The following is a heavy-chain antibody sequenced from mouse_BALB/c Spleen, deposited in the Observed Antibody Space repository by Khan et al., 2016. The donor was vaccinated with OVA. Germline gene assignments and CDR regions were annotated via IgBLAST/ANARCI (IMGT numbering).Heavy chain of an antibody. CDR2: IWSDGST. CDR3: ARLNTMTLYAMDY. Sequence: QVQLKESGPGLVAPSQSLSITCTISGFSLTSYGVHWVRQPPGKGLEWLGVIWSDGSTTYNSALKSRLSIRKDNSKSQVFLKMNSLQTDDTAMYYCARLNTMTLYAMDYWGQGTSVTVSS. D-gene: IGHD1-1*02. J-gene: IGHJ4*01. CDR1: GFSLTSYG. V-gene: IGHV2-6-1*01.